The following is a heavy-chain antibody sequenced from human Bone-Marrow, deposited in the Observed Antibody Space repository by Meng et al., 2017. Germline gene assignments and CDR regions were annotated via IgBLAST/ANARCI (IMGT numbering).Heavy chain of an antibody. CDR2: INHSGST. CDR3: ARDLGGAGTTTFYYYGMDV. V-gene: IGHV4-34*01. CDR1: GGSFSGYC. D-gene: IGHD1-1*01. J-gene: IGHJ6*02. Sequence: SETLSLTCAVYGGSFSGYCWSWIRQPPGKGLEWIGEINHSGSTNYNPSLKSQVTISVDTSKNQFTLKLSSVTAADTAVYYCARDLGGAGTTTFYYYGMDVWGQGTMVTVSS.